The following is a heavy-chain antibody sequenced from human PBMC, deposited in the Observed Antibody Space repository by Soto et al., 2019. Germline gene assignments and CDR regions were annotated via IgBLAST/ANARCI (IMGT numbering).Heavy chain of an antibody. CDR2: IHAGNGDT. CDR1: GFTFSNFA. Sequence: ASVKVSCKASGFTFSNFAIHWVRQAPGQGLEWMGWIHAGNGDTRYSQNFQDRLNINRDTSASVAYMELTGLTSEDTAVFYCARVPHPYCSSPPCPSWLAPWGQGTLVTVSS. J-gene: IGHJ5*02. V-gene: IGHV1-3*01. CDR3: ARVPHPYCSSPPCPSWLAP. D-gene: IGHD2-2*01.